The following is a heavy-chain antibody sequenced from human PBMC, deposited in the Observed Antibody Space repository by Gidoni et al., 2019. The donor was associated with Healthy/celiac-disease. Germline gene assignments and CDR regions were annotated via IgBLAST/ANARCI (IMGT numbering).Heavy chain of an antibody. D-gene: IGHD6-13*01. Sequence: KGRFTISRDNAKNSLYLQMNSLRAEDTALYYCAKDGSIAAGGFYYYYGMDVWGQGTTVTVSS. CDR3: AKDGSIAAGGFYYYYGMDV. V-gene: IGHV3-9*01. J-gene: IGHJ6*02.